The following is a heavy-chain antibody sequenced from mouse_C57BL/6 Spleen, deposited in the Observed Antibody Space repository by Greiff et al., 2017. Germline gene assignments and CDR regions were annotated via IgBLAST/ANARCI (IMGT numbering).Heavy chain of an antibody. CDR1: GYTFTSYW. CDR3: ARGGNYGAMDY. V-gene: IGHV1-64*01. J-gene: IGHJ4*01. CDR2: IHPNSGST. D-gene: IGHD2-1*01. Sequence: QVQLQQPGAELVKPGASVKLSCKASGYTFTSYWMHWVKQRPGQGLEWIGMIHPNSGSTNYNEKFKSKVTLTVDKSSSTAYMQLSSLTSRDSAVYYWARGGNYGAMDYWGQGTSVTVSS.